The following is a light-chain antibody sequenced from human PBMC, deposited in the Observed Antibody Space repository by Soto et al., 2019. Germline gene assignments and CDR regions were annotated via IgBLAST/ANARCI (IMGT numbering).Light chain of an antibody. Sequence: DIPMTQSPSTLSAFVGGRVTITCRASQSIGTDLAWYEKKPGKAPKLLIYGASNLESAVPSRFRGSGSGTEFTLSISSLQPHDSATYYCQQYNSYMYTFGQGTKLEIK. CDR3: QQYNSYMYT. CDR2: GAS. CDR1: QSIGTD. V-gene: IGKV1-5*01. J-gene: IGKJ2*01.